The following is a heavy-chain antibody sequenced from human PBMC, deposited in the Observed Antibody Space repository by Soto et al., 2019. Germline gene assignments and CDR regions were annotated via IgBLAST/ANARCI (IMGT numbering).Heavy chain of an antibody. V-gene: IGHV1-8*01. CDR1: GYTFTSYD. CDR2: MNPNSGNT. CDR3: ARIPNLNVAPFDI. Sequence: GASVKVSCKASGYTFTSYDINWVRQATGQGLEWMGWMNPNSGNTGYAQKFQGRVTMTRNTSISTAYMELSSLRSEDTAVYYCARIPNLNVAPFDIWGQGTMVTVSS. J-gene: IGHJ3*02. D-gene: IGHD1-1*01.